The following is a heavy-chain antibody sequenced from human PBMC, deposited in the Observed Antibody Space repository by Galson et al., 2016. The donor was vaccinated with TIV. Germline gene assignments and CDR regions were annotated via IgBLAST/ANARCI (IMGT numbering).Heavy chain of an antibody. CDR2: IFSDGTS. D-gene: IGHD1-1*01. J-gene: IGHJ4*02. Sequence: FTVTYNYMSWVRQAPGKGLEWVSLIFSDGTSYYADVVKGRFTISRDNSKNTLYLQMNSLRAEDTAVYYCAKTTPAEIQLGYYFDPRGQGTVVTVSS. CDR3: AKTTPAEIQLGYYFDP. CDR1: FTVTYNY. V-gene: IGHV3-53*01.